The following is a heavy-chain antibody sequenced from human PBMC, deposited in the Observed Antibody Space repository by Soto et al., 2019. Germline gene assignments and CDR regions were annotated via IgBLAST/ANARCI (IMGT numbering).Heavy chain of an antibody. CDR3: ARLKGEVRATQGWFDP. CDR2: IIPIFGTA. CDR1: GGTFSSYA. D-gene: IGHD1-26*01. J-gene: IGHJ5*02. V-gene: IGHV1-69*13. Sequence: SVKVSCKASGGTFSSYAISWVRQAPGQGLEWMGGIIPIFGTANYAQKFQGRVTITADESTSTAYMELSSLRSEDTAVYYCARLKGEVRATQGWFDPWGQGTPVTVSS.